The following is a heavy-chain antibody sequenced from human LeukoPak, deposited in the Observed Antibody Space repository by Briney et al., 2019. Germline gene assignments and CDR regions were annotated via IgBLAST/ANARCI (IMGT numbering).Heavy chain of an antibody. CDR2: IYWNDDK. CDR1: GFSLSTSGVG. V-gene: IGHV2-5*01. D-gene: IGHD3-10*01. J-gene: IGHJ4*02. Sequence: SGPTLVKPTQTLTLTCTFSGFSLSTSGVGVGWIRQPPGKALEWLSLIYWNDDKRYSPSLKSRLTITKDTSKNRVVLTMTNLDPVDTATCYCAHSFLHYSGSGSYYKQYYFDCWGQGTLATVSS. CDR3: AHSFLHYSGSGSYYKQYYFDC.